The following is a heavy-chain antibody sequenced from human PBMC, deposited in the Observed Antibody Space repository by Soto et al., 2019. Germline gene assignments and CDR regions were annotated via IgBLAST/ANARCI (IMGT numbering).Heavy chain of an antibody. CDR1: GYTLTELS. CDR2: FDPEDGET. Sequence: ASVKVSCKVSGYTLTELSMHWVRQAPGKGLEWMGGFDPEDGETIYAQKFQGRVTMTEDTSTDTAYMELSSLRSEDTAVYYCATPPHQDYYDSSGYYVSWGQGTLVTVSS. V-gene: IGHV1-24*01. D-gene: IGHD3-22*01. CDR3: ATPPHQDYYDSSGYYVS. J-gene: IGHJ4*02.